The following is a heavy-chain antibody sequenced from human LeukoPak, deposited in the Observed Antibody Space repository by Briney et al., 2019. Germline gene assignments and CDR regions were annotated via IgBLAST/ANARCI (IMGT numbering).Heavy chain of an antibody. D-gene: IGHD3-10*01. Sequence: PGGSLRLSCAASGFTFSSYGMSWVRQAPGKGLEWVSAISGSGGSTYYADSVKGRFTISRDNSKNTLYLQMNSLRAEDTAVYYCAKDQGGYYGSGSYYTFDYWGQGTLVTVSS. CDR1: GFTFSSYG. V-gene: IGHV3-23*01. J-gene: IGHJ4*02. CDR2: ISGSGGST. CDR3: AKDQGGYYGSGSYYTFDY.